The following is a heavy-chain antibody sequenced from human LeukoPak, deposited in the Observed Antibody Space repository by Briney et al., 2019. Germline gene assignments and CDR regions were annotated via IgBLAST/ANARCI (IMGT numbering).Heavy chain of an antibody. J-gene: IGHJ4*02. CDR3: ARLGTGTTDY. CDR2: FYNSGRS. CDR1: DDSISDYY. D-gene: IGHD1/OR15-1a*01. V-gene: IGHV4-59*01. Sequence: PSETLSLTCTVSDDSISDYYRGWIRQPPGKGLEWIGYFYNSGRSTYNPSLKSRVTISADTSKNHFSLKLNSVTTADTAVYYCARLGTGTTDYWGQGTLVTVSS.